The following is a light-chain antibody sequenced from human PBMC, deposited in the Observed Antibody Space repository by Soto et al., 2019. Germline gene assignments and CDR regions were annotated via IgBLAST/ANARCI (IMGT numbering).Light chain of an antibody. J-gene: IGLJ3*02. CDR3: CSYAGSSFWV. CDR1: SSDVGGYNY. V-gene: IGLV2-11*01. CDR2: DVS. Sequence: QSALTQPRSVSGSPGQSVTISCTGTSSDVGGYNYVSWYQQHPGKAPKFMIYDVSKRPSGVPDRFSGSKSGNTASLTISGLQAEDEADYYCCSYAGSSFWVFGGGTKVTVL.